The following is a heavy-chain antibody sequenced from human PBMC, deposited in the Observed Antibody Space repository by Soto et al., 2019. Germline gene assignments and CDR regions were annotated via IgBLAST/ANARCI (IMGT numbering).Heavy chain of an antibody. CDR2: IYHSGIT. D-gene: IGHD3-22*01. Sequence: SEALSLTCAVAGYSISSGYYWGWIRQPPGKGLEWIVSIYHSGITYYNPSLKSRVTISVDTYKNQFSLKLSSVTAADTAVYYCARDTSSYDSSGYSDYWGQGTLVTVS. V-gene: IGHV4-38-2*02. J-gene: IGHJ4*02. CDR1: GYSISSGYY. CDR3: ARDTSSYDSSGYSDY.